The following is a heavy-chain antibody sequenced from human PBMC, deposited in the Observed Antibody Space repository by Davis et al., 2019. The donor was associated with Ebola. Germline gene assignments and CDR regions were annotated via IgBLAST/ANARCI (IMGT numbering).Heavy chain of an antibody. CDR2: IKQDGSEK. D-gene: IGHD3-10*01. J-gene: IGHJ3*02. CDR3: AREIYRDVLLWFGELRGAFDI. CDR1: GFTFSSYW. Sequence: PGGSLRLSCAASGFTFSSYWMSWVRQAPGKGLEWVANIKQDGSEKYYVDSVKGRFTISRDNAKNSLYLQMNSLRAEDTAVYYCAREIYRDVLLWFGELRGAFDIWGQGTMVTVSS. V-gene: IGHV3-7*01.